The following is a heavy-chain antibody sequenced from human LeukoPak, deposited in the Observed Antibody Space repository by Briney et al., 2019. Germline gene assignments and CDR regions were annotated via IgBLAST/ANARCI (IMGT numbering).Heavy chain of an antibody. V-gene: IGHV4-30-4*01. J-gene: IGHJ4*02. CDR1: GGPVSSGDYY. D-gene: IGHD3-9*01. Sequence: SETLSLTCSVSGGPVSSGDYYWSWIRQPPGKGLEWIGYIYYSGSTYYNPSLKSRVSISVDTSKNQFSLKLTSVTAADTAVYYCARDRYFIGFDYWGQGTLVTVSS. CDR3: ARDRYFIGFDY. CDR2: IYYSGST.